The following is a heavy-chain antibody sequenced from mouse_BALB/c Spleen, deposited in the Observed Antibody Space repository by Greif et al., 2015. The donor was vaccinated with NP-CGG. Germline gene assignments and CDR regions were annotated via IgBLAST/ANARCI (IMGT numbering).Heavy chain of an antibody. Sequence: VKLVESGPDLVAPSQSLSITCTVSGFSLTSYGVHWVRQPPGKGLEWLVVIWSDGSTTYNSALKSRLSISKDNSKSQVFLKMNSLQTDDTAMYYCARHTLRRNAMDYWGQGTSVTVSS. D-gene: IGHD2-12*01. CDR3: ARHTLRRNAMDY. CDR1: GFSLTSYG. V-gene: IGHV2-6-2*01. J-gene: IGHJ4*01. CDR2: IWSDGST.